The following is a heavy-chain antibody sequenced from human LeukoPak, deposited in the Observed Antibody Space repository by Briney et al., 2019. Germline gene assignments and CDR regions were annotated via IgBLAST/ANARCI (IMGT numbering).Heavy chain of an antibody. CDR3: ARDRSSSVGRNYYNGMDV. CDR2: INHSGST. J-gene: IGHJ6*04. Sequence: SETLSLICAVYGGSFRGYYWSWIRQPPGEGLEWIGEINHSGSTNYNPSLKSRVTISVDTSKNQFSLKLNSVTAADTAVYYCARDRSSSVGRNYYNGMDVWGKGTTVTVSS. D-gene: IGHD6-25*01. V-gene: IGHV4-34*01. CDR1: GGSFRGYY.